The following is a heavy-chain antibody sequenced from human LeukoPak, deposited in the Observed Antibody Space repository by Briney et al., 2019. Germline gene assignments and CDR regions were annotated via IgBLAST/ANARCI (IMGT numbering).Heavy chain of an antibody. CDR3: ARDSLQIYYDSSGYHLDAFDN. V-gene: IGHV1-18*01. Sequence: ASVKVSCKPSGYTFTSYGISWVRQAPGQGLEWMGWISGYNGNTKYAQKLQGRVTMTTDTSTSIAYMELRSLRSDDTAVYYCARDSLQIYYDSSGYHLDAFDNWGQGTMVTVSS. D-gene: IGHD3-22*01. J-gene: IGHJ3*02. CDR2: ISGYNGNT. CDR1: GYTFTSYG.